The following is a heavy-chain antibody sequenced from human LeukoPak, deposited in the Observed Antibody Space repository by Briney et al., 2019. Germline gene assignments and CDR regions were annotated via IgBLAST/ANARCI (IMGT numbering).Heavy chain of an antibody. CDR2: ISDDGNNK. J-gene: IGHJ4*02. V-gene: IGHV3-30*03. Sequence: GRSLRLSCAASGFTFSGYGMHWVRQAPGKGLEWVAVISDDGNNKYYVDSVKGRFTISRDNSKNTLYLQMNSLRAEDTAVYYCAGGLLGCSGGSCYPTDYWGQGTLVTVSS. CDR1: GFTFSGYG. CDR3: AGGLLGCSGGSCYPTDY. D-gene: IGHD2-15*01.